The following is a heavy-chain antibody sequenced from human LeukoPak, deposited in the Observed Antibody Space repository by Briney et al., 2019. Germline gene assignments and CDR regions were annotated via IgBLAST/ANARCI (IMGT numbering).Heavy chain of an antibody. CDR2: IKSDGKT. J-gene: IGHJ1*01. D-gene: IGHD3-22*01. Sequence: PGGSLRLSCEASGFTFSRYWMHWVRQAPGKGLVWVSRIKSDGKTNYADSVKGRFTISRDNAKNTVSLQMDSLRAEDTGVYYCARAPSEVGGYYPEYFRHWGQGTLVIVPS. CDR3: ARAPSEVGGYYPEYFRH. CDR1: GFTFSRYW. V-gene: IGHV3-74*01.